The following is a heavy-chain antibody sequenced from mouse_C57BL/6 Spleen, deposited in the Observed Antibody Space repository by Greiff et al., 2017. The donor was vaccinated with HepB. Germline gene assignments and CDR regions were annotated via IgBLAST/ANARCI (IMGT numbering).Heavy chain of an antibody. V-gene: IGHV5-15*01. CDR3: ARLGGYRAMDY. J-gene: IGHJ4*01. CDR1: GFTFSDYG. Sequence: EVKLVESGGGLVQPGGSLKLSCTASGFTFSDYGMAWVRQAPRKGPEWVAFISNLAYSIYYADTVTGRFTISRENAKNTLYLEMSSLRSEDTAMYYCARLGGYRAMDYWGQGTSVTVSS. CDR2: ISNLAYSI. D-gene: IGHD2-2*01.